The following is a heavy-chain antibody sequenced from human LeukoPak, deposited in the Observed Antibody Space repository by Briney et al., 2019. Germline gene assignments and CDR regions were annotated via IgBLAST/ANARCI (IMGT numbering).Heavy chain of an antibody. V-gene: IGHV3-23*01. CDR3: ARGGYGHGWSFDY. CDR1: GFTFSSYA. Sequence: EGSLRLSCAASGFTFSSYALSWVRQAREKGLVWVSTISGSGDDTFYADSVKGRFTISRDNSKNTLYLQMDSLRAEDTAVYYCARGGYGHGWSFDYWGQETLVTVSS. CDR2: ISGSGDDT. D-gene: IGHD6-19*01. J-gene: IGHJ4*02.